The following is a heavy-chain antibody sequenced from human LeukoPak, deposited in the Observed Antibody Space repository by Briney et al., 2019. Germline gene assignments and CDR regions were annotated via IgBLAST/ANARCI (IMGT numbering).Heavy chain of an antibody. J-gene: IGHJ5*01. V-gene: IGHV3-20*04. D-gene: IGHD3-10*01. CDR2: VSWRGDST. CDR1: GFTFDDYG. CDR3: TRAITYFYGSVTYDWFDS. Sequence: GGSLRLSCVASGFTFDDYGMSWVRQVPGKGLEWVCGVSWRGDSTRHADSVQGRFFVSRDNAKNMVYLQMNSLRDDDTAIYYCTRAITYFYGSVTYDWFDSWGQGTRVTVSS.